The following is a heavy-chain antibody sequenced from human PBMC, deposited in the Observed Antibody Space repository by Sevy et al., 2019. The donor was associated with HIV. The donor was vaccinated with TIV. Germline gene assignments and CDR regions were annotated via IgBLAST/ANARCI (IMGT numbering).Heavy chain of an antibody. J-gene: IGHJ4*02. CDR1: GGSISSSSYY. CDR3: ARRGYCSGGSCYSRDY. Sequence: SETLSLTCTVSGGSISSSSYYWGWIRQPPGKGLEWIGGIYYSGSTYYNPSLKSRVTISVDTSKNQFSLKLSSVTAADTAVYYCARRGYCSGGSCYSRDYWGQGTLVTVS. D-gene: IGHD2-15*01. V-gene: IGHV4-39*01. CDR2: IYYSGST.